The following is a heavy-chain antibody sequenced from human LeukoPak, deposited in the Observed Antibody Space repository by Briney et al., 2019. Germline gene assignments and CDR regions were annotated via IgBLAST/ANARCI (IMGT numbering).Heavy chain of an antibody. D-gene: IGHD6-19*01. CDR3: AKQGPVAGQFDY. V-gene: IGHV3-9*01. Sequence: GGSLRLSFAASGFTFDDYAMHWVRQAPGKGLGWVSGISWNSGSIGYADSVKGRFTISRDNAKNSLYLQMNSLRAEDTALYYCAKQGPVAGQFDYWGQGTLVTVSS. J-gene: IGHJ4*02. CDR1: GFTFDDYA. CDR2: ISWNSGSI.